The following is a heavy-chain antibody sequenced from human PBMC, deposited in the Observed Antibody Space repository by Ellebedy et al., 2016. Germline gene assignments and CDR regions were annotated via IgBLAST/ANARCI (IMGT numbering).Heavy chain of an antibody. Sequence: GESLKISXAASGFTLNDYIMNWVRQAPGKGLEWVSSISSSSRYIYYADSLKGRFTISRDNARNLVYLQMNNLRVEDTAVYYCARALPEYSSGWYIGPGAFDIWGQGTMVTVSS. CDR2: ISSSSRYI. D-gene: IGHD6-19*01. CDR3: ARALPEYSSGWYIGPGAFDI. V-gene: IGHV3-21*01. J-gene: IGHJ3*02. CDR1: GFTLNDYI.